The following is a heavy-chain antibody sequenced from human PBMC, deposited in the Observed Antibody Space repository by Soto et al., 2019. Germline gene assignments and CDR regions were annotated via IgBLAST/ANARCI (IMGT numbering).Heavy chain of an antibody. D-gene: IGHD3-3*01. CDR2: IYYSGST. V-gene: IGHV4-59*01. J-gene: IGHJ6*02. CDR3: ARGTYDFWSGCYMVGNYYYGMDV. Sequence: SETLSLTCTVSGGSISSYYWSWIRQPPGKGLEWIGYIYYSGSTNYNPSLKSRVTISVDTSKNQFSLKLSSVTAADTAVYYCARGTYDFWSGCYMVGNYYYGMDVWGQGTTVTVSS. CDR1: GGSISSYY.